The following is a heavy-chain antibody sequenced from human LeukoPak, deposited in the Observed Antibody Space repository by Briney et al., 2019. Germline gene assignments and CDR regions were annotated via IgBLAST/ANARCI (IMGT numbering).Heavy chain of an antibody. CDR2: ISGSGTGT. J-gene: IGHJ4*02. CDR1: GFTFSNSA. CDR3: AKGQGGDFWSGSAYFD. D-gene: IGHD3-3*01. Sequence: GGSLRLSCAASGFTFSNSAMSWVRQAPGKGLEWVSGISGSGTGTYYADSVKGRFTISRDNSKNTLYLQMNSLRAEDTAVYYCAKGQGGDFWSGSAYFDWGQGSLVTVSS. V-gene: IGHV3-23*01.